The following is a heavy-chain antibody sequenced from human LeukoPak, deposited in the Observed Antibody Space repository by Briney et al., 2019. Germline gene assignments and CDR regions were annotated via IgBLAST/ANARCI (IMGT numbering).Heavy chain of an antibody. D-gene: IGHD3-10*01. CDR3: ARVSLVRGAPDYYFDY. CDR2: IYTSGST. V-gene: IGHV4-4*07. Sequence: TSETLSLTCTVSGDSISNYYWGWIRQPAGKGLEWIGRIYTSGSTNYNPSLKSRVTMSVDTSKNQFSLKLSSVTAADTAVYYCARVSLVRGAPDYYFDYWGQGTLVTVSS. J-gene: IGHJ4*02. CDR1: GDSISNYY.